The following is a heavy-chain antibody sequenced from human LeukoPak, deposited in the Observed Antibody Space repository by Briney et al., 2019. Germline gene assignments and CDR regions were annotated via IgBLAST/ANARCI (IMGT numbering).Heavy chain of an antibody. V-gene: IGHV4-59*08. D-gene: IGHD3-3*01. CDR1: GGSISSYY. J-gene: IGHJ4*02. Sequence: SETLSLTCPVSGGSISSYYWSWIRQPPGKGLEWIGYIYYSGSTNYNPSLKSRVTISVDTSKNQFSLKLSSVTAADTAVYYCARLNDFWSGYDYWGQGTLVTVSS. CDR2: IYYSGST. CDR3: ARLNDFWSGYDY.